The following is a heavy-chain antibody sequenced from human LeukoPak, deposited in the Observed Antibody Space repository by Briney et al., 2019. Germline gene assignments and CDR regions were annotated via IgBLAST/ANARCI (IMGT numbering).Heavy chain of an antibody. CDR2: ISPSGGIT. J-gene: IGHJ4*02. CDR1: GFTFSTYG. V-gene: IGHV3-23*01. CDR3: ARYITVGQYYFDY. Sequence: GGTLRLSCAASGFTFSTYGMNWVRQAPGKGLEWVSGISPSGGITYYTDSVKGRFTISRDNSKHTVSLQMNSLRGEDTAVYYCARYITVGQYYFDYWGQGTLVTVSS. D-gene: IGHD4-23*01.